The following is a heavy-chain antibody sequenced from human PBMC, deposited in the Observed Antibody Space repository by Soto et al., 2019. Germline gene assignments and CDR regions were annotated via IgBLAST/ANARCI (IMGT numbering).Heavy chain of an antibody. V-gene: IGHV3-23*01. D-gene: IGHD3-22*01. CDR1: GFTFSSYA. CDR2: ISGSGGST. Sequence: GGSLRLSCAASGFTFSSYAMSWVRQAPGKGLEWVSAISGSGGSTYYADSVKGRFTISRDNSKNTLYLQMNSLRAEDTAVYYCAGHRAYYYDSSGYYQSFQWYYFDYWGQGTLVTVSS. CDR3: AGHRAYYYDSSGYYQSFQWYYFDY. J-gene: IGHJ4*02.